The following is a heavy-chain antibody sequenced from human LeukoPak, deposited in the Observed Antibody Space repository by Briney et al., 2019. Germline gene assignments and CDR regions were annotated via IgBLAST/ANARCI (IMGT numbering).Heavy chain of an antibody. Sequence: GGSLRLSCAASGFSFSNAWMSWVRQAPGKGLEWVGRIKSKTDGGTTDYAAPVKGRFTISRDDSKNTLYLQMNSLKTEDTAVYYCTTVKSGRGYYYYYMDVWGKGTTVTVSS. J-gene: IGHJ6*03. V-gene: IGHV3-15*01. D-gene: IGHD1-26*01. CDR1: GFSFSNAW. CDR2: IKSKTDGGTT. CDR3: TTVKSGRGYYYYYMDV.